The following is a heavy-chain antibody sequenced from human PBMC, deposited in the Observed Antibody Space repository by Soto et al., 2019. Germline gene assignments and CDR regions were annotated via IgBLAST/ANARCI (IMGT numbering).Heavy chain of an antibody. CDR1: GFMFTNHG. CDR2: IWSDGNKR. J-gene: IGHJ4*02. V-gene: IGHV3-33*01. CDR3: VRGDNWTDEASAY. Sequence: QVQLVESGGGVVQPGRSLRLSCAASGFMFTNHGMHWVRQAPGKGLEWVAVIWSDGNKRYYADSVKGRFTVSRDTSNNTLYLQKNNVRAEDTAIYSGVRGDNWTDEASAYWGQGTLVPASS. D-gene: IGHD1-1*01.